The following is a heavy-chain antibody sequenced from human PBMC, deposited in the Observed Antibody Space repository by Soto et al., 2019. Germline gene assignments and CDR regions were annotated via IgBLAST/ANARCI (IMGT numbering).Heavy chain of an antibody. CDR2: ISYDGSNK. CDR1: GFTFSSYG. Sequence: QVQLVESGGGVVQPGRSLRLSCAASGFTFSSYGMHWVRQAPGKGLEWVAVISYDGSNKYYADSVKGRFTISRDNSKNTLYLQMNSLRAEDTAVYYCAKDGNSGSYAHWSQGTLVTVSS. CDR3: AKDGNSGSYAH. V-gene: IGHV3-30*18. D-gene: IGHD1-26*01. J-gene: IGHJ4*02.